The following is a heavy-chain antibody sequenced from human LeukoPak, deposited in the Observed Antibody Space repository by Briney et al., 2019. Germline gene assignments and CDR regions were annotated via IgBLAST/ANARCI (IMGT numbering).Heavy chain of an antibody. D-gene: IGHD5-18*01. J-gene: IGHJ4*02. CDR2: IIPIFVTA. CDR3: TSSVGTITTMAANF. V-gene: IGHV1-69*13. Sequence: SVKVSCRESGVAFSFYLITRGSQAPGQGLEWMGGIIPIFVTANYAQKFQGRVTITADESTSTAYMELSSLTSEDTAVYYCTSSVGTITTMAANFWGQGTLVTVSS. CDR1: GVAFSFYL.